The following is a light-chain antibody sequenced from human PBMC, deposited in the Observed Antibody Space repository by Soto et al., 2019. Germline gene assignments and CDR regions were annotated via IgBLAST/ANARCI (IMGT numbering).Light chain of an antibody. CDR3: HQYNSYTWT. Sequence: IQMTQSPSTLSASVGDRVTITCRDSQSVSDWLAWYQQKPGNPPTILIYDTSRLESAVPSRFSAIGSGTEFTLTISGLQTDDFASYYGHQYNSYTWTFGQGTKVDI. V-gene: IGKV1-5*01. CDR2: DTS. J-gene: IGKJ1*01. CDR1: QSVSDW.